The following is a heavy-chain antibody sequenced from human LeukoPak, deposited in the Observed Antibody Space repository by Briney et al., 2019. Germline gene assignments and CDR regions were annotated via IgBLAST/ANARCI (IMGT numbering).Heavy chain of an antibody. Sequence: ASVKVSCKASGDTFTTYAIIWVRQAPGQGLEWMGWINPNSGGTNYAQKFQGRVTMTRDTSISTAYMELSRLRSDDTAVYYCARARRITMIVVANNWFDPWGQGTLVTVSS. D-gene: IGHD3-22*01. CDR3: ARARRITMIVVANNWFDP. J-gene: IGHJ5*02. CDR2: INPNSGGT. V-gene: IGHV1-2*02. CDR1: GDTFTTYA.